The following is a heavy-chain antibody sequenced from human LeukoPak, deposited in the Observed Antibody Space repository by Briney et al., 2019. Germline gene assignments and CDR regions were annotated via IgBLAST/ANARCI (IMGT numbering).Heavy chain of an antibody. Sequence: GGSLRLSCAASGFTFSRYWMHWVRQAPGKGLVWVSRINSDGSSTSYADSVKGRFTISRDNAKNTLYLQMNSLRAEDTAVYYCARGYDYDSSGPEDYWGQGTLVTVSS. D-gene: IGHD3-22*01. V-gene: IGHV3-74*01. J-gene: IGHJ4*02. CDR3: ARGYDYDSSGPEDY. CDR1: GFTFSRYW. CDR2: INSDGSST.